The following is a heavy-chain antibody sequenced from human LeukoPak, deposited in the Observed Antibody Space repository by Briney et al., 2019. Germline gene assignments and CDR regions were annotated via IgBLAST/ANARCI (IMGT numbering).Heavy chain of an antibody. V-gene: IGHV4-4*07. CDR2: IYTSGST. CDR3: ARVHRSYYNNYMDV. CDR1: GGSISSYY. Sequence: PSETLSLTCTVSGGSISSYYWSWIRQPAGKGLEWIGRIYTSGSTNYNPSLKSRVTMSVDTSKNQFSLKLSSVTAADTAVYYCARVHRSYYNNYMDVWGKGTTVTISS. J-gene: IGHJ6*03. D-gene: IGHD3-10*01.